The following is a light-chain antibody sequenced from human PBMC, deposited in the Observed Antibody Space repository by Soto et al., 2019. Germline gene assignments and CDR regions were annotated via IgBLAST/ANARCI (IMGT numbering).Light chain of an antibody. CDR3: QKYGSSVTWT. J-gene: IGKJ1*01. CDR1: QSVSSSY. V-gene: IGKV3-20*01. Sequence: EIVLTQSPGTLSLSPGERATLSCRASQSVSSSYLAWYQQKPGQAPRLLIYGASSRATGIPDRFRGSGSGTDFTLTISRLEPEDFAVYYWQKYGSSVTWTFGQGTKVEIK. CDR2: GAS.